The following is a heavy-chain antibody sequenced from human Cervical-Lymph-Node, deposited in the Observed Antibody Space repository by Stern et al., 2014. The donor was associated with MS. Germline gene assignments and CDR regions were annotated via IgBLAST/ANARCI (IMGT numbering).Heavy chain of an antibody. CDR3: AANIACRSGWCLAH. Sequence: VQLVESGPGVVRPSETLSLTCTVSGGSVSGSYWSWVRQSADTTLEFIGRVYTSGTTNYTPPLKSRVSWSLDTPKTLLSLRVRSVTATDPAVYFCAANIACRSGWCLAHWGQGALVTFSS. V-gene: IGHV4-4*07. CDR2: VYTSGTT. D-gene: IGHD6-19*01. J-gene: IGHJ4*02. CDR1: GGSVSGSY.